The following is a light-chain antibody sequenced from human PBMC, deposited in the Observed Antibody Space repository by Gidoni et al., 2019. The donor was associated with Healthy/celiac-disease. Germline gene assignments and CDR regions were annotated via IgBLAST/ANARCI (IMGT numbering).Light chain of an antibody. CDR1: SSDVGGYNY. J-gene: IGLJ2*01. Sequence: QSALTLPASVSGSPGQSITISCTGTSSDVGGYNYVSWYQQHPGKAPKLMIYEVSNRPSGVSNRFSGSQSGNTASLTISGLQAEDEADYYCSSYTSSSTLDVVFGGGTKLTVL. CDR2: EVS. CDR3: SSYTSSSTLDVV. V-gene: IGLV2-14*01.